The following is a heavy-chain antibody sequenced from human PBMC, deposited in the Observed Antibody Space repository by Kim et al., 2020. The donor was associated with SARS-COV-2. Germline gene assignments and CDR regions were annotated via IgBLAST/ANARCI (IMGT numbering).Heavy chain of an antibody. Sequence: GGSLRLSCAASGFTFSSCAIHWVRQAPGKGLEWVAVISYVGSNKNYADSVKGRFTISRDNSKNTLYLQMNSLTAEDTALYYCAGDPWSRLRGLTYSYYGMDVWGQGTTVTVSS. J-gene: IGHJ6*02. CDR3: AGDPWSRLRGLTYSYYGMDV. CDR2: ISYVGSNK. V-gene: IGHV3-30-3*01. CDR1: GFTFSSCA. D-gene: IGHD3-10*01.